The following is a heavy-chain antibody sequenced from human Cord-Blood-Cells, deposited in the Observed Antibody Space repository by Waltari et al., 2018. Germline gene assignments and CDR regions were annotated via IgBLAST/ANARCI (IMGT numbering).Heavy chain of an antibody. CDR3: AKDISSSSWADGMDV. J-gene: IGHJ6*02. CDR1: GFTLDDLT. Sequence: EVQLVESGGVVVQPGGSLRLACAVSGFTLDDLTKHCVAQAPGKGLEWVSLISWDGGSTYYADSVKGRFTISRDNSKNSLYLQMNSLRTEDTALYYCAKDISSSSWADGMDVWGQGTTVTVSS. D-gene: IGHD6-13*01. CDR2: ISWDGGST. V-gene: IGHV3-43*01.